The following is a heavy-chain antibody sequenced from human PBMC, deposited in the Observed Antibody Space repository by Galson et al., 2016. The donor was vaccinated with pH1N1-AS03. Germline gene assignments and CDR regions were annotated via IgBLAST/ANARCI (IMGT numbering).Heavy chain of an antibody. Sequence: TLSLTCNVSGGSFSTYSWSWIRQPAGKGLEWFGRIYASGSSNYNPSLKSRVTMSLDKSKNQFSLKLSSVTAADTAVYYCARGYCSTMSCQWGFDFWGQGTLVTVSS. D-gene: IGHD2-2*01. CDR1: GGSFSTYS. J-gene: IGHJ4*02. CDR3: ARGYCSTMSCQWGFDF. CDR2: IYASGSS. V-gene: IGHV4-4*07.